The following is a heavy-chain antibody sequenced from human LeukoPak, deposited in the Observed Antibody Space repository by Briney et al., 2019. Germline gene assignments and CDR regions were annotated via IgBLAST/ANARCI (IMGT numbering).Heavy chain of an antibody. CDR3: ARGLYYYDRSTYDDFDY. J-gene: IGHJ4*02. D-gene: IGHD3-22*01. CDR1: GYPFSTYW. Sequence: ASVRVSCKAVGYPFSTYWPHWGRRSPGQGLGGRGFVNPNDGARIYPQKFQGRITMTRDTSTNTVFMELSSLRSEDTVVYSCARGLYYYDRSTYDDFDYWGQGTLVTVSS. V-gene: IGHV1-46*01. CDR2: VNPNDGAR.